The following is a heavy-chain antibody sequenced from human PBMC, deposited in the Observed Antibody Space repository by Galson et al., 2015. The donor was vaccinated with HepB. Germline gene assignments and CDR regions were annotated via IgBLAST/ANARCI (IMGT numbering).Heavy chain of an antibody. J-gene: IGHJ4*02. CDR3: GRLSGSYRSIDS. CDR2: ISTYNGNT. V-gene: IGHV1-18*01. D-gene: IGHD1-26*01. CDR1: GYSFSNHG. Sequence: SVKVSCKASGYSFSNHGINWVRQAPGQGLQWMGWISTYNGNTDYERTLQGRLTMTTDTSTGTAYMEIRSLRSDDTAVYYCGRLSGSYRSIDSWGQGTLVTVSS.